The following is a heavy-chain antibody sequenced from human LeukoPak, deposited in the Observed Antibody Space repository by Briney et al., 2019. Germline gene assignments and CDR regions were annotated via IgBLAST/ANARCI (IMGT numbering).Heavy chain of an antibody. D-gene: IGHD3-3*01. CDR2: INHSGST. CDR3: ARSTNYDFWSLY. V-gene: IGHV4-34*01. Sequence: SETLSLTCAVYGGSFSGYYWSWIRQPPGKGPEWIGEINHSGSTNYNPSLKSRVTISVDTSKNQFSLKLSSVTAADTAVYYCARSTNYDFWSLYWGQGTLVTVSS. J-gene: IGHJ4*02. CDR1: GGSFSGYY.